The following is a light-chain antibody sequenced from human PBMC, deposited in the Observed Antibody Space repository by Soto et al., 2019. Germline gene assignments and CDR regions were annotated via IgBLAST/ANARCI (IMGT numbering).Light chain of an antibody. Sequence: VLIQPPSASGTAGQRVTISCSGSTSNIGSNTVNWYQQLPGTAPKTLIYSNNQRPSGVPDRFSGSKSGTSGSLAISGLLSEDEADYYCAAWDDGLNGYVFGTGTKVTVL. CDR2: SNN. V-gene: IGLV1-44*01. CDR1: TSNIGSNT. J-gene: IGLJ1*01. CDR3: AAWDDGLNGYV.